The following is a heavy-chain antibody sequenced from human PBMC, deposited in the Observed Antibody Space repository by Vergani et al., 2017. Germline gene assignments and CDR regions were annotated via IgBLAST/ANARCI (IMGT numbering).Heavy chain of an antibody. J-gene: IGHJ4*02. Sequence: QVQLVQSGAEVKKPGASVKVSCKASGYTFTSYYMRWVRQAPGQGLEWMGIINPSGGSTSYAQKFQGRVTMTRDTSTSTVYMELSSLRSEDTAVYYCARGGGGYSYGYYFDYWGQGTLVTVSS. CDR2: INPSGGST. D-gene: IGHD5-18*01. V-gene: IGHV1-46*01. CDR1: GYTFTSYY. CDR3: ARGGGGYSYGYYFDY.